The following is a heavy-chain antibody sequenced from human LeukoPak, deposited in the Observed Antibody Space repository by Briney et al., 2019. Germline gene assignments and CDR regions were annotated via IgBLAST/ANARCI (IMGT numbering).Heavy chain of an antibody. J-gene: IGHJ5*02. CDR3: ARGWFDP. Sequence: ASVKVSSKASGYTFTAYYVHWVRQAPGQGLEWMGWINPLSGGTNYAQKFQGRVTITTDESTSTAYMELSSLRSEDTAVYYCARGWFDPWGQGTLVTVSS. V-gene: IGHV1-2*02. CDR1: GYTFTAYY. CDR2: INPLSGGT.